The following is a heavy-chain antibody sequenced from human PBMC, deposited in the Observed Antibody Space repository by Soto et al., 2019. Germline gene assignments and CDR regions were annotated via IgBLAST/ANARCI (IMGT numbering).Heavy chain of an antibody. Sequence: ASVKVSCKASGYTFTSYYMHWVRQAPGQGLEWMGIINPSGGSTSYAQKFQGRVTMTRDTSTSTVYMELSSLRSEDTAVYYCARDRLPKVPITMLVGVRCMDVWGQGTTVTVSS. V-gene: IGHV1-46*01. CDR1: GYTFTSYY. D-gene: IGHD3-22*01. CDR3: ARDRLPKVPITMLVGVRCMDV. J-gene: IGHJ6*02. CDR2: INPSGGST.